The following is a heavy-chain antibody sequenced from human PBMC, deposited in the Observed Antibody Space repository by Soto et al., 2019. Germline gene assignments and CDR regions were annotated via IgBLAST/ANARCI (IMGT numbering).Heavy chain of an antibody. Sequence: QVQLVESGGGVVQPGRSLRLSCAASGFTFSNYAMHWVRQAPGKGLEWMAVISYDGSNKYYADSVKGRFTISRDNSKNTRYLQMNSLREEDTALYYCARGRGPAAGTPLHYWGQGTLVTVSS. CDR1: GFTFSNYA. J-gene: IGHJ4*02. CDR2: ISYDGSNK. D-gene: IGHD6-13*01. V-gene: IGHV3-30-3*01. CDR3: ARGRGPAAGTPLHY.